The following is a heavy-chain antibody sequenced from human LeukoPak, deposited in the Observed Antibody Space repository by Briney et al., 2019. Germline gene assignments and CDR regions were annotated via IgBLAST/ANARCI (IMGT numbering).Heavy chain of an antibody. CDR2: IYHSGST. CDR3: ASLYGSACYDGLFDP. CDR1: GGSINSGGYS. V-gene: IGHV4-30-2*01. Sequence: KPSQTLSLTCAVSGGSINSGGYSWSWIRQPPGKGLEWIGYIYHSGSTYYNPSLKSRVTISVDRSKNQFSLKLSSVTAADTAVYYCASLYGSACYDGLFDPWGQGTLVTVSS. J-gene: IGHJ5*02. D-gene: IGHD3-10*01.